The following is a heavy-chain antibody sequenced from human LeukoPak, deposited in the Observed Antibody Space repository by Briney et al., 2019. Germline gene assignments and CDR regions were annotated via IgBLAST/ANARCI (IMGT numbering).Heavy chain of an antibody. J-gene: IGHJ3*02. CDR2: IYYSAST. Sequence: SETLSLTCTVSGGSISSYYRGWIRQPPGKGPGWIGYIYYSASTNYNPSLKSRVTISVDTSKNQFSLKLSSVVAADTAVYYCAREGDGYPYAFDIWGQGTMVTVSS. D-gene: IGHD5-24*01. CDR3: AREGDGYPYAFDI. V-gene: IGHV4-59*01. CDR1: GGSISSYY.